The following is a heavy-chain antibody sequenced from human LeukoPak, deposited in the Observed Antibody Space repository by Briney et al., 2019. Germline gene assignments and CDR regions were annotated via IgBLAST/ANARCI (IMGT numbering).Heavy chain of an antibody. D-gene: IGHD1-26*01. V-gene: IGHV4-39*07. J-gene: IGHJ5*02. Sequence: SETLSLTCTVSGGSISSSSYYWGWIRQPPGKGLEWIGSIYYSGSTNYNPSLKSRVTISVDKSKNQFSLKLSSVTAADTAVYYCARAISGSYSYGPWGQGTLVTVSS. CDR3: ARAISGSYSYGP. CDR2: IYYSGST. CDR1: GGSISSSSYY.